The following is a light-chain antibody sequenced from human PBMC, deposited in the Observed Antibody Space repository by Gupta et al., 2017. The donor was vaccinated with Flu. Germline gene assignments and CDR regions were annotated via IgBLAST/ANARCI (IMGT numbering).Light chain of an antibody. Sequence: TISCTGTSSDVGSYNRVSWYQQPPGTAPNLMIYEVSNRPSGVPDRFSGSKSGNTASLTISGLQGEDEADYYCSSYTSSYTYVFGTGTKVKVL. V-gene: IGLV2-18*02. CDR2: EVS. CDR1: SSDVGSYNR. CDR3: SSYTSSYTYV. J-gene: IGLJ1*01.